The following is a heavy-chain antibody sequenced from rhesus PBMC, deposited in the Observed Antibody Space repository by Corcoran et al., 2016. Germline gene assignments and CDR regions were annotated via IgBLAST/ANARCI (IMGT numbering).Heavy chain of an antibody. V-gene: IGHV4-143*01. CDR3: ARRRHDSGYYTWSLDV. J-gene: IGHJ5-2*02. CDR1: AGSIRGFYY. Sequence: QVQLQESGPGLVTPSEPLSLPRTVSAGSIRGFYYWSLFRPPPGKALEWFGGIYGDDTSTYYNPSLNSRVTSSKDTSKNQFSLKLTSVTVADTAVYYCARRRHDSGYYTWSLDVWGRGVLVTVSS. D-gene: IGHD3-28*01. CDR2: IYGDDTST.